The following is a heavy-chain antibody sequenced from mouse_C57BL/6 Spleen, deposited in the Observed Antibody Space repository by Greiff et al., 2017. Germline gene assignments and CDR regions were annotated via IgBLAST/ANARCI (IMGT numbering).Heavy chain of an antibody. CDR3: ARYGTMDY. CDR2: IRNKANGYTT. Sequence: EVKLMESGGGLVQPGGSLSLSCAASGFTFTDYYMSWVRQPPGKALEWLGFIRNKANGYTTEYSASVKGRFTISRDNSQSILYLQMNALRAEDSATYYCARYGTMDYWGQGTSVTVSS. V-gene: IGHV7-3*01. J-gene: IGHJ4*01. CDR1: GFTFTDYY.